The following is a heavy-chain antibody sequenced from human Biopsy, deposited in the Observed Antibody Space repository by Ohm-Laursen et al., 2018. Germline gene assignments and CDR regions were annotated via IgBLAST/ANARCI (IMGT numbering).Heavy chain of an antibody. J-gene: IGHJ5*02. CDR3: ARGRSRLLPDHGWFDP. CDR1: GFSLRNYT. Sequence: SLRLSCAASGFSLRNYTINWVRQAPGKGLEWVSSISRSTSHILYAETLKGRFTSSRDNAKNSVYLQMNSLRAEDTGVYYCARGRSRLLPDHGWFDPWDQGTLVTVSS. V-gene: IGHV3-21*06. D-gene: IGHD1-14*01. CDR2: ISRSTSHI.